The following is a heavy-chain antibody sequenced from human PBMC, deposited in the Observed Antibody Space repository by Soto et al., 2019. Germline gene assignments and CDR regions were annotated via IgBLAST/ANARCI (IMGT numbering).Heavy chain of an antibody. CDR2: ISGDGTTV. Sequence: QIQLVESGGGLVTPGGSLRLSCAASGFSFSDYSISWIRQAPGKGREWISYISGDGTTVHYIDSVKGRLTISRDNAKNSLYLQINSLRAEDSAVYYCARDRYYYGMDGWGQGTTVTVSS. CDR1: GFSFSDYS. J-gene: IGHJ6*02. CDR3: ARDRYYYGMDG. D-gene: IGHD3-9*01. V-gene: IGHV3-11*01.